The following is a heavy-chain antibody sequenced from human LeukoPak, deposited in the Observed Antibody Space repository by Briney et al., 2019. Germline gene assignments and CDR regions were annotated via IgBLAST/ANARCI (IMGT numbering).Heavy chain of an antibody. V-gene: IGHV3-48*02. CDR3: ARDCGADCSTIDF. J-gene: IGHJ4*02. CDR2: ISSSGSTM. CDR1: GFTVSTYS. Sequence: GGSLRLSCAASGFTVSTYSMNWVRQAPGKGLEWVSYISSSGSTMYYADSVKGRFTISRDNAKNSLFLLMNSLRDEDTAVYYCARDCGADCSTIDFWGQGTLVTVSS. D-gene: IGHD2-21*02.